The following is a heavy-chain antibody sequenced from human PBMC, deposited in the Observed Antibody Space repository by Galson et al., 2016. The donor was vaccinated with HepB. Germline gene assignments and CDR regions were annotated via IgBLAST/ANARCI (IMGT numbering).Heavy chain of an antibody. CDR2: IIPIFGTT. D-gene: IGHD4-11*01. CDR1: GGAFSKYA. CDR3: ARGLDYSDFSGEQYFDS. J-gene: IGHJ4*02. Sequence: SVKVSCKASGGAFSKYAISWVRQAPGQGLEWVGGIIPIFGTTHYAQKFEGRVTITADESTSTAYMELRSLRSKDTAVYYCARGLDYSDFSGEQYFDSWGQGTLVTVSS. V-gene: IGHV1-69*13.